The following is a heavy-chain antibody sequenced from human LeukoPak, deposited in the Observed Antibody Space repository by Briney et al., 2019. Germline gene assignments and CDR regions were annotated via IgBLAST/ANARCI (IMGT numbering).Heavy chain of an antibody. V-gene: IGHV3-23*01. J-gene: IGHJ4*02. Sequence: GGSLRLSCAASGFTFGSYMMTWVRQAPGRGLEWVSSNSSNGGSTYYADSVKGRFTISRDNSKNTLYLQMSSLRAEDTAVYYCARYCSGASCYSGVDYWGQGTLVPVSS. CDR3: ARYCSGASCYSGVDY. D-gene: IGHD2-15*01. CDR2: NSSNGGST. CDR1: GFTFGSYM.